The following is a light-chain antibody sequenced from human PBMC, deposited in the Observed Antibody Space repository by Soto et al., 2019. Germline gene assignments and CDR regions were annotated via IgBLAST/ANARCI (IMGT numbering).Light chain of an antibody. CDR2: GAS. V-gene: IGKV3-20*01. CDR3: QQDGRSPVT. CDR1: RSVSNNY. Sequence: IVLTQSPGTLSLSPGGRATRSCRASRSVSNNYLVWYQHKPGQAPRLLISGASKRATGIPDRFSGSGSGTDFTLTIGRLEPEDFATYSCQQDGRSPVTVGPGTKVDIK. J-gene: IGKJ3*01.